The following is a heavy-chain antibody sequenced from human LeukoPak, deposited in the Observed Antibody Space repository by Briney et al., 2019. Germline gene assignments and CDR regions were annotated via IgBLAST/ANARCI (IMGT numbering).Heavy chain of an antibody. J-gene: IGHJ4*02. CDR2: IKQDGTEK. D-gene: IGHD3-22*01. CDR3: ATQSYYYDSSGYYTT. CDR1: GFTFSKFW. Sequence: GGSLRLSCAASGFTFSKFWMNWVRHTPGKGLEWVASIKQDGTEKYYADSVKGRFTISRGNGKNSLYLQMSSLRAEDTAIYYCATQSYYYDSSGYYTTWGQGTLVTVSS. V-gene: IGHV3-7*01.